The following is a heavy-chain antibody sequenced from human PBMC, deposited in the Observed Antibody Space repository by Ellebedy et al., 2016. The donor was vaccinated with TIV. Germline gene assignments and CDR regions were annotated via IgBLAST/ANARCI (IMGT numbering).Heavy chain of an antibody. CDR3: ARGTAGYAPYGMDV. D-gene: IGHD3-9*01. J-gene: IGHJ6*02. CDR2: IYYSGST. V-gene: IGHV4-59*08. CDR1: GGSISSYY. Sequence: SETLSLTCTVSGGSISSYYWSWIRPPPGKGLEWIGYIYYSGSTNYNPSLKSRVTISVDTSKNQFSLKMSSVTAADTAVYYCARGTAGYAPYGMDVWGQGTTVTVSS.